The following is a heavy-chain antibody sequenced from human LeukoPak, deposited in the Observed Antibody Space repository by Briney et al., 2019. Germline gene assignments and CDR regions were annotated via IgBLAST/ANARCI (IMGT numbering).Heavy chain of an antibody. CDR3: ASKQGDY. V-gene: IGHV3-7*01. Sequence: GGSLRLSCAASGFTFSSYWMIWVRQAPGKGLEWVANINQDGSARYSVDSVKGRFTISRDNAKNSLYLQMNSLRAEDTAVYYCASKQGDYWGQGTLVAVSS. CDR1: GFTFSSYW. J-gene: IGHJ4*02. CDR2: INQDGSAR.